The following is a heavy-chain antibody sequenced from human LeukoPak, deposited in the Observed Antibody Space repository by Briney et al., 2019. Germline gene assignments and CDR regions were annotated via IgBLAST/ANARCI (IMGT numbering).Heavy chain of an antibody. Sequence: SETLSLTCTVSGGSISSSSYYWGWIRQPPGKGLEWIGSIYYSGSTYYNPSLKSRVTTSVDTSKNQFSLKLSSVTAADTAVYYCARTIAAAGGYYYGMVVWGQGTTVTVSS. D-gene: IGHD6-13*01. CDR3: ARTIAAAGGYYYGMVV. CDR1: GGSISSSSYY. V-gene: IGHV4-39*07. J-gene: IGHJ6*02. CDR2: IYYSGST.